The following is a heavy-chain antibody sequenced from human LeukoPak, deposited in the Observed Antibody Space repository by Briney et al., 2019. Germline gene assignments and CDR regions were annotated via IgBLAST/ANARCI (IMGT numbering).Heavy chain of an antibody. CDR1: GYTFTSYG. V-gene: IGHV1-18*01. CDR3: ARVKYNWNDIFENWFDP. Sequence: GASVKVSCKASGYTFTSYGISWVRQAPGQGLEWMGWISAYNGNTNYAQKLQGRVTMTTDTSTSTAYMELSSLRSEDSAVYYCARVKYNWNDIFENWFDPWGQGTLVTVSS. CDR2: ISAYNGNT. J-gene: IGHJ5*02. D-gene: IGHD1-1*01.